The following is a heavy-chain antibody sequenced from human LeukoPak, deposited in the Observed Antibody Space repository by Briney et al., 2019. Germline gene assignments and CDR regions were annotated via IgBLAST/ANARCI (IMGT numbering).Heavy chain of an antibody. CDR1: GGSISSSSYY. V-gene: IGHV4-39*01. CDR2: IYYSGST. Sequence: SETLSLTCTVSGGSISSSSYYWGWIRQPPGKGLEWIGSIYYSGSTYYNPSLKSRVTISVDTSKNQFSLKLSSVTAADTAVYYCASLAQLRLLDYWGQGTLVTVSS. D-gene: IGHD4-17*01. CDR3: ASLAQLRLLDY. J-gene: IGHJ4*02.